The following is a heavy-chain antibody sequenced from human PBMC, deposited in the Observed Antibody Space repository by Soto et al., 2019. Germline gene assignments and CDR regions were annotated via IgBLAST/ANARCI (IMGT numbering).Heavy chain of an antibody. CDR2: IWHTGRP. D-gene: IGHD2-15*01. V-gene: IGHV4-4*02. CDR1: GDSLTNNHW. CDR3: GRDSRTGCSSINCYMH. Sequence: QLQLRESGPGLVQPSGTLSLTCDVSGDSLTNNHWWSWVRQAPGKGLEWIGEIWHTGRPNYNPALKRRGASSMDKPKNQVSLKLRSVTAADTAVYYGGRDSRTGCSSINCYMHWGQGTLVTVSS. J-gene: IGHJ4*02.